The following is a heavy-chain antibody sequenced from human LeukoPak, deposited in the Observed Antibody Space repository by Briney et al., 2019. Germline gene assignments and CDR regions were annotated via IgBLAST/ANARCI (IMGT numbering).Heavy chain of an antibody. D-gene: IGHD6-19*01. CDR2: ISYDGSNK. Sequence: GGSLRLSCAASGFTFSSYAMHWVRQAPGKGLEWVAVISYDGSNKYYADSVKGRFTVSRDTSKNTVYLQMNSLSPEESAVYYCARMLSSDWLDAFDLWGQGTMVTVSS. V-gene: IGHV3-30*14. CDR1: GFTFSSYA. CDR3: ARMLSSDWLDAFDL. J-gene: IGHJ3*01.